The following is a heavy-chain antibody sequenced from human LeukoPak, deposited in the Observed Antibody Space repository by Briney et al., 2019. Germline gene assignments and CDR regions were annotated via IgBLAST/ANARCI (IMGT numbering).Heavy chain of an antibody. J-gene: IGHJ4*02. CDR3: ARIRSRKWGFDY. CDR1: GGSFSGYY. V-gene: IGHV4-34*01. D-gene: IGHD6-13*01. Sequence: SGTLSLTCAVYGGSFSGYYWRWFRQPTGEGLEWIGENNHTGSTNYNPSLKSRVTISVDTSNNQFSLKLTSVTAADTAVYFCARIRSRKWGFDYWGKGTLVTV. CDR2: NNHTGST.